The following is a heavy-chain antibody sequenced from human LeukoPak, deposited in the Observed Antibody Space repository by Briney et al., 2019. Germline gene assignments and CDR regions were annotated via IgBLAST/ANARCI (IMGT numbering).Heavy chain of an antibody. CDR1: GFTFGSYS. V-gene: IGHV3-21*01. D-gene: IGHD2-15*01. J-gene: IGHJ4*02. Sequence: PGGSLGLSCAASGFTFGSYSLNWVRQAPGKGLEWVSSISSSGSYIHYADSVKGRFSISRDNAKNSLYLQMHSLSAEDTAVYYCARDPGYCTASTCYSMPFDNWGQGTLVTVSS. CDR3: ARDPGYCTASTCYSMPFDN. CDR2: ISSSGSYI.